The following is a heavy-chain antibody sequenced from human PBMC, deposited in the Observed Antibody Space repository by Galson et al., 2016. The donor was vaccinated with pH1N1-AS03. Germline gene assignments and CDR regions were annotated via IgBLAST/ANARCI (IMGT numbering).Heavy chain of an antibody. CDR2: IKYDGSGK. V-gene: IGHV3-7*01. CDR1: GFTITKYW. Sequence: SLRLSCAASGFTITKYWMSWVRQAPGKGLEWVANIKYDGSGKKYVDSVKGRFTISRDNSKNTVYLQMNGLRVDDTAMYYCAREGNSSGRAGAFHVWGQGTLVTVSS. J-gene: IGHJ3*01. D-gene: IGHD6-19*01. CDR3: AREGNSSGRAGAFHV.